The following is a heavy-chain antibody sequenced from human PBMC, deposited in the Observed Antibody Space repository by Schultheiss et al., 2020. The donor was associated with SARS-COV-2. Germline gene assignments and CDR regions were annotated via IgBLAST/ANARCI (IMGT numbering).Heavy chain of an antibody. V-gene: IGHV4-61*01. CDR2: IYYNGNT. Sequence: GSLRLSCTVSADSSASVSSGSRYWSWVRQPPGKKLESIGYIYYNGNTNYSPSLRGRVTISVDTSKNRFSLRLSSVTAADTAMYYCARSLMYSGGRDFDSWGQGTLVTVSS. D-gene: IGHD6-19*01. CDR1: ADSSASVSSGSRY. CDR3: ARSLMYSGGRDFDS. J-gene: IGHJ4*02.